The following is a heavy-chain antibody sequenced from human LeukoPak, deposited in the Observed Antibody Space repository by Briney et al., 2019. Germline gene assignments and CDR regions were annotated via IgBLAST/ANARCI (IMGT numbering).Heavy chain of an antibody. CDR3: ARAESGHYYFDY. CDR1: GNSISSNNYY. V-gene: IGHV4-61*02. CDR2: VYPSGNT. D-gene: IGHD5-12*01. J-gene: IGHJ4*02. Sequence: SGTLSLTCTVSGNSISSNNYYWSWVRQPAGRGLEWIGRVYPSGNTNYNPYNPSLTDRVIISIDTSRSQFSLILTSVTAADTAMYYCARAESGHYYFDYWGRGTLVTVSS.